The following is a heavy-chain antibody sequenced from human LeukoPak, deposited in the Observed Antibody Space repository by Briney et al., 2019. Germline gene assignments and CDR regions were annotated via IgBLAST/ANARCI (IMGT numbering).Heavy chain of an antibody. Sequence: SETLSLTCTVSGGSISSGGYYWSWIRQHPGKGLEWIGYIYYSGSTYYNPSLKSRVTISVDTSKNQFSLKLSSVTAADTAVYYCARKNGYSGYVYFDYWGQGTLVTVSS. CDR3: ARKNGYSGYVYFDY. V-gene: IGHV4-31*03. CDR1: GGSISSGGYY. D-gene: IGHD5-12*01. J-gene: IGHJ4*02. CDR2: IYYSGST.